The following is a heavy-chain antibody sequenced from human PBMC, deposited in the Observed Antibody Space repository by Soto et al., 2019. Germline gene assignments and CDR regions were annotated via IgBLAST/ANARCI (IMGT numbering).Heavy chain of an antibody. J-gene: IGHJ6*02. CDR2: INHSGST. V-gene: IGHV4-34*01. CDR3: ARWSGYRYGYTAASYYYYGLVV. D-gene: IGHD5-18*01. CDR1: GGSFSGYY. Sequence: PSETLSLTCAVYGGSFSGYYWSWIRQPPGKGLEWIGEINHSGSTNYNPSLKSRVTISVDTSKNQFSLKLSSVIAADTAVYYCARWSGYRYGYTAASYYYYGLVVWGPGTTLTVSS.